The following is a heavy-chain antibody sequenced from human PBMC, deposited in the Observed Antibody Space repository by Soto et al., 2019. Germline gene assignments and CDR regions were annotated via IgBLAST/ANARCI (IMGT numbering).Heavy chain of an antibody. V-gene: IGHV3-33*01. CDR2: IWYDGSNK. CDR1: GFTFSSYG. CDR3: ARDLDYGDYYFDY. Sequence: GGSLRLSCAASGFTFSSYGMHWVRQAPGKGLEWVAVIWYDGSNKYYADSVKGRFTISRDNSKNTLYLQMNSLRVEDTAVYYCARDLDYGDYYFDYWGQGTLVTVSS. D-gene: IGHD4-17*01. J-gene: IGHJ4*02.